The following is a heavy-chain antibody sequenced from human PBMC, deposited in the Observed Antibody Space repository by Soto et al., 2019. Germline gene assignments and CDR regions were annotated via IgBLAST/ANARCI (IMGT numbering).Heavy chain of an antibody. D-gene: IGHD1-26*01. CDR1: GGTFSSYT. CDR3: ARVGHITNYGMAV. Sequence: QVQLVQSGAEVKKPGSSVKVSCGASGGTFSSYTINWVRQAPGQGLEWMGGIIPFFGTSNYAQKFQGRVTITADESTSTAYRELRSLRSEDTAVYYCARVGHITNYGMAVWGQGTTVTVSS. J-gene: IGHJ6*02. V-gene: IGHV1-69*01. CDR2: IIPFFGTS.